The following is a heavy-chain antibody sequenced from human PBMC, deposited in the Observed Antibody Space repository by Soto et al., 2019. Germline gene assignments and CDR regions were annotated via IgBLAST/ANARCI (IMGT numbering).Heavy chain of an antibody. CDR3: ATGSSSWYTQDAFDY. CDR1: GYTHTEIS. CDR2: FDPEDGET. Sequence: VTSVKVTCAVSGYTHTEISSHWVRQAPGKGLEWMGGFDPEDGETIYAQKFQGRVTMTEDTSTDTAYMELSSLRSEDTAVYYCATGSSSWYTQDAFDYWGQGTLVTVSS. J-gene: IGHJ4*02. D-gene: IGHD6-13*01. V-gene: IGHV1-24*01.